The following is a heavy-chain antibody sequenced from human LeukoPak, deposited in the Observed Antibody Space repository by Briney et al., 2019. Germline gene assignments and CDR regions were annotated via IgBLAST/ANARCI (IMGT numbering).Heavy chain of an antibody. CDR1: GFTFSSNG. V-gene: IGHV3-21*04. CDR3: AKVGELPFDY. J-gene: IGHJ4*02. CDR2: ISATGGSI. D-gene: IGHD3-10*01. Sequence: GGSLRLSCAASGFTFSSNGMNWVRQAPGKGLEWVSYISATGGSIYYADSVKGRFTISRDNAKNSLYLQMNSLRAEDTAVYYCAKVGELPFDYWGQGTLVTVSS.